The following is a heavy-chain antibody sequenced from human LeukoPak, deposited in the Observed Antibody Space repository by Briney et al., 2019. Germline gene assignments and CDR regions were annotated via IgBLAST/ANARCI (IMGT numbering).Heavy chain of an antibody. Sequence: GGSLRLSCAASGFNFSTYAMSWVRQAPAKGLEWVSALSGRGSNTYYADSVKGRFTISRDNSKNTLYLQMNSLRAGDTAVYYCAKDSRGGPDYLAAAGYYYGMDVWGQGTTVTVSS. V-gene: IGHV3-23*01. CDR2: LSGRGSNT. CDR3: AKDSRGGPDYLAAAGYYYGMDV. CDR1: GFNFSTYA. D-gene: IGHD6-13*01. J-gene: IGHJ6*02.